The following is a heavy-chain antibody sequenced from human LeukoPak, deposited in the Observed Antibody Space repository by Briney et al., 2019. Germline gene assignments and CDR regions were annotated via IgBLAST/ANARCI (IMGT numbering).Heavy chain of an antibody. CDR1: GFTVSSKY. CDR2: ISGSGGST. D-gene: IGHD3-22*01. J-gene: IGHJ6*02. Sequence: GGSLRLSCAASGFTVSSKYMSWVRQAPGKGLEWVSGISGSGGSTYYAGAVKGRFTVSRDNSKNMFFLQMHSLRDEDTAVYYCAKDREEDYYDSSGSSYSVDVWGQGTMVIVSS. CDR3: AKDREEDYYDSSGSSYSVDV. V-gene: IGHV3-23*01.